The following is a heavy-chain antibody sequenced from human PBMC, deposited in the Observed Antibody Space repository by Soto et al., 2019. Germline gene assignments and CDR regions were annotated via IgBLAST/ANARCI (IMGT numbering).Heavy chain of an antibody. CDR3: ARERPDGARLDP. Sequence: SETLSLTCTVSGGSISSGDYYWSWIRQPPGKGLEWIGYIYYSGGTYYNPSLKSRVTISVDTSKNQFSLKLSSVTAADTAVYYCARERPDGARLDPWGQGTLVTVS. V-gene: IGHV4-30-4*01. CDR2: IYYSGGT. J-gene: IGHJ5*02. CDR1: GGSISSGDYY. D-gene: IGHD6-6*01.